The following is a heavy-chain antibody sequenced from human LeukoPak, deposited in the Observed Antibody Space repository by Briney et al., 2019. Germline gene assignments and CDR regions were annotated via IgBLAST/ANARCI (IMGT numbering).Heavy chain of an antibody. J-gene: IGHJ6*04. D-gene: IGHD3-10*02. CDR2: ISSSSSIR. Sequence: GGSLRLSCAASGFNFSGYSMNWVRQAPGKGLEWLSYISSSSSIRYYADSVKGRFTISRDNDKHSLYLQMNSLRAEDTAVYYCAELGITMIGGVWGKGTTVTISS. CDR1: GFNFSGYS. CDR3: AELGITMIGGV. V-gene: IGHV3-48*01.